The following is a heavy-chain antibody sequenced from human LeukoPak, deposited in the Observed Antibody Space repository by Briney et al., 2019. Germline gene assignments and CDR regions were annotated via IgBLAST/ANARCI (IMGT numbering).Heavy chain of an antibody. V-gene: IGHV4-34*01. J-gene: IGHJ4*02. CDR1: GGSFSGYY. CDR2: IYHSGST. CDR3: ARQVWEHFDY. Sequence: SETLSLTCAVYGGSFSGYYWSWIPQTPGKGLEGIGEIYHSGSTNYNPPLKSRVTISVDTSKNQFSLKLSSVTAADTAVYYCARQVWEHFDYWGQGTLVTVSS. D-gene: IGHD1-26*01.